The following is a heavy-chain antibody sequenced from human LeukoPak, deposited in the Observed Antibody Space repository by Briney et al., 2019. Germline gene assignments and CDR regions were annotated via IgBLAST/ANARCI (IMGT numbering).Heavy chain of an antibody. CDR3: ARLSPHYGDYKVDL. D-gene: IGHD4-17*01. Sequence: GASVKVSCKASGYPFRNYDINWVRQATGQGLEWMGWINPHSGKTGYAQKFQGRVTMTTDTSASTAYMELSSLRSEDTAVYYCARLSPHYGDYKVDLWGQGTLVTVSS. V-gene: IGHV1-8*01. CDR1: GYPFRNYD. CDR2: INPHSGKT. J-gene: IGHJ5*02.